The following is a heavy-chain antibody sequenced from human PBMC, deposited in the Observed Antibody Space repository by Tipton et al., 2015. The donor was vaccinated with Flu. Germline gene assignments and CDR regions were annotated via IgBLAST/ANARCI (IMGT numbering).Heavy chain of an antibody. J-gene: IGHJ5*02. D-gene: IGHD4-11*01. CDR1: GGSISSSSDY. CDR2: IHRAGNT. Sequence: LRLSCNVSGGSISSSSDYWGWIRQPPGKGLEWIGNIHRAGNTYYNPSLKSRVSMSIDRSKNQFSLKMSSVTASDTAVYYCARRDYSNYVSEPKNWFDPWGQGALVTVSS. CDR3: ARRDYSNYVSEPKNWFDP. V-gene: IGHV4-39*07.